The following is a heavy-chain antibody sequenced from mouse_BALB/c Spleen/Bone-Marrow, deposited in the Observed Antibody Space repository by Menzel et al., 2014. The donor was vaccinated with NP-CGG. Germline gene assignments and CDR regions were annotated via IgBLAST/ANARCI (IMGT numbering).Heavy chain of an antibody. Sequence: VQLQQSGPGLVQPSQSLSITCTVSGFSLXSYGVHWVRQSPGKGLEWLGVIWRGGSTDYNAAFMSRLSITKDNSKSRVFFKMNSLQADDTAIYYCAKVGYDVGYYAMDYWGQGTSVTVSS. CDR1: GFSLXSYG. V-gene: IGHV2-5*01. J-gene: IGHJ4*01. D-gene: IGHD2-2*01. CDR3: AKVGYDVGYYAMDY. CDR2: IWRGGST.